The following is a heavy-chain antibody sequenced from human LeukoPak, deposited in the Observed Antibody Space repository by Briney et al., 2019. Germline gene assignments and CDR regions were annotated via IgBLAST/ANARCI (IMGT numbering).Heavy chain of an antibody. Sequence: GGSLRLSCAASGFTFSSYSMNWVRQAPGKGLEWLSSISSSSSYIYYADSVKGRFTISRDNAKNSLYLQMNSLRAEDTAVYYCAKIMLEAYYYVDVWGKGTTVIVSS. CDR1: GFTFSSYS. CDR2: ISSSSSYI. CDR3: AKIMLEAYYYVDV. V-gene: IGHV3-21*01. D-gene: IGHD2-8*01. J-gene: IGHJ6*03.